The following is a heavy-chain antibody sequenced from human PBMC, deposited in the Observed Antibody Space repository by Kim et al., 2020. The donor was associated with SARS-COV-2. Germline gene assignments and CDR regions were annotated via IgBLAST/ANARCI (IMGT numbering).Heavy chain of an antibody. D-gene: IGHD3-10*01. CDR2: INSRGDRS. V-gene: IGHV3-64*02. CDR3: ARALISYLEFAVDDAYY. J-gene: IGHJ6*01. CDR1: GFTFSDYA. Sequence: GGSLRLSCAASGFTFSDYAMHWIRQAPGKGLELVSVINSRGDRSYYADSVKGRFTISRDNSKNKVYVHMRSLRTEAMGVYFCARALISYLEFAVDDAYY.